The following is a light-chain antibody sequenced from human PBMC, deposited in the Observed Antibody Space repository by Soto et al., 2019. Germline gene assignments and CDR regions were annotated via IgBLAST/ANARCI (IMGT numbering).Light chain of an antibody. J-gene: IGKJ1*01. Sequence: DIQMTHSPSTLSGSVGDRVTITCRASQTISSWLAWYQQKPGKAPKLLIYKASTLKSGVPSRFSGSGSGTEFTLTISRLQPDDFAPYYCQHYNSYSEAFGQGTKVDIK. CDR1: QTISSW. CDR2: KAS. CDR3: QHYNSYSEA. V-gene: IGKV1-5*03.